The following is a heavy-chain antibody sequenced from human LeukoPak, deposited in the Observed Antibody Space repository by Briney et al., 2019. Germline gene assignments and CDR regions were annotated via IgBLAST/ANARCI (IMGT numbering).Heavy chain of an antibody. CDR3: ARDKFGWNLYYYYYYMDV. V-gene: IGHV4-39*07. CDR2: IYYSGST. J-gene: IGHJ6*03. D-gene: IGHD1-1*01. Sequence: SETLSLTCTVSGGSISSSSYYWGWIRQPPGKGLEWIGSIYYSGSTYYNPSLKSRVTISVDTSKNQFSLKLNSVTAADTAVYYCARDKFGWNLYYYYYYMDVWGKGTTVTVSS. CDR1: GGSISSSSYY.